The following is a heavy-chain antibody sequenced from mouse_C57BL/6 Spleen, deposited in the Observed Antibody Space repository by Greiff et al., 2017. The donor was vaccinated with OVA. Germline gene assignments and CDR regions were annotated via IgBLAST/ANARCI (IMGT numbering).Heavy chain of an antibody. J-gene: IGHJ4*01. V-gene: IGHV1-52*01. Sequence: QVQLQQPGAELVRPGSSVKLSCKASGYTFTSYWMHWVKQRPIQGLEWIGNIDPSGSETHYNQKFKDKATLTVDKSSSTAYMQLSSLTSEDSAVYYCARYRYYAMDYWGQGTSVTVSS. CDR2: IDPSGSET. CDR1: GYTFTSYW. CDR3: ARYRYYAMDY.